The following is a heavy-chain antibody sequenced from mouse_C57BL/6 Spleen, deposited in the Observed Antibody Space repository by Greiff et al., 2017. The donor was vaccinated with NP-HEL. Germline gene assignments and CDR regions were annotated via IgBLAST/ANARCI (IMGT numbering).Heavy chain of an antibody. CDR2: IDPNSGGT. D-gene: IGHD2-2*01. V-gene: IGHV1-72*01. CDR1: GYTFTSYW. J-gene: IGHJ2*01. Sequence: QQSCKASGYTFTSYWMHWVKQRPGRGLEWIGRIDPNSGGTKYNEKFKSKATLTVDKPSSTAYMQLSSLTSEDSAVYYCARGGYDGEGRDYFDYWGQGTTLTVSS. CDR3: ARGGYDGEGRDYFDY.